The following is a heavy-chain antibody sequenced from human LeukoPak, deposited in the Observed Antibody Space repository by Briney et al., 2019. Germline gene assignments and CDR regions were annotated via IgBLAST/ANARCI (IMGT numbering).Heavy chain of an antibody. D-gene: IGHD3-3*01. J-gene: IGHJ6*02. CDR1: GGSISSYY. CDR2: IHTSGST. Sequence: SETLSLTCTVSGGSISSYYWSWIRQPAGKGLEWIGRIHTSGSTNYNPPLKSRVTMSVDTSKNQFSLKLSSVTAADTAVYYCARDRDFWSGYSGYYGMDVWGQGTTVTVSS. V-gene: IGHV4-4*07. CDR3: ARDRDFWSGYSGYYGMDV.